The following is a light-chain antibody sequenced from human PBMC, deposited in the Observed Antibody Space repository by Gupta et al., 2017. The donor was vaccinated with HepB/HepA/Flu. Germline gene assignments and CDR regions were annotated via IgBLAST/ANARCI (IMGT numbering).Light chain of an antibody. CDR1: SSNIGSTT. J-gene: IGLJ2*01. V-gene: IGLV1-44*01. Sequence: QSVLTQPPSASGTPGQRVTISCSGSSSNIGSTTVTWYQQLPGTAPKLLIYSNNQRPSGVPDRFSGSKSGTSASLAISGLQSEDEADYYCAAWDDSLNGPVFGGGTKLTV. CDR2: SNN. CDR3: AAWDDSLNGPV.